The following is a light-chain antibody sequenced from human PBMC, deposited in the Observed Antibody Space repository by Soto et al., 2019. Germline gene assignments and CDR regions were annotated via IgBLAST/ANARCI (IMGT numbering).Light chain of an antibody. J-gene: IGKJ4*01. V-gene: IGKV3-11*01. CDR1: QSVSSY. Sequence: EIVLTQSPSTLSLSPGERATLSCRASQSVSSYLAWYQQKPGQAPRLLIYDASNRATGIPARFSGSGSGTDFTLTISSLEPEDFATYYCLQRINWPLTFGGGTKVDIK. CDR3: LQRINWPLT. CDR2: DAS.